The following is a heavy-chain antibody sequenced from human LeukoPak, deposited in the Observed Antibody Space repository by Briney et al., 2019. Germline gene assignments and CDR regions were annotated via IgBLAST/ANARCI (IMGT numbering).Heavy chain of an antibody. V-gene: IGHV4-59*01. Sequence: SETLSLTCTVSGGSISSYYWSWIRQSPGKGLEWIGYIYYIGSTNYNPSLKSRVTISVDTSKNQFSLKLSSVTAAGTAVYYCARVGHDSGTYLYYFDYWGQGTLVTVSS. J-gene: IGHJ4*02. D-gene: IGHD1-26*01. CDR1: GGSISSYY. CDR3: ARVGHDSGTYLYYFDY. CDR2: IYYIGST.